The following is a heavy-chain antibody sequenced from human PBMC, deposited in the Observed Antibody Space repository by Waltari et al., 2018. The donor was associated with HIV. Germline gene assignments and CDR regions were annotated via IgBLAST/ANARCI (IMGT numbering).Heavy chain of an antibody. Sequence: QLQLQESGPGLVKPSETLSLTCTVSGGSISSSSYYWGWIRQPPGKGLEWIGSIYYSGSTYYNPSLKSRVTISVDTSKNQFSLKLSSVTAADTAVYYCAGTYDFWSGSDYWGQGTLVTVSS. D-gene: IGHD3-3*01. CDR2: IYYSGST. J-gene: IGHJ4*02. CDR1: GGSISSSSYY. V-gene: IGHV4-39*07. CDR3: AGTYDFWSGSDY.